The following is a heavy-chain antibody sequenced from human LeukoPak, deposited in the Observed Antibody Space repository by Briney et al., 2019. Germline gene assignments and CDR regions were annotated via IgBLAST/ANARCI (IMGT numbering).Heavy chain of an antibody. J-gene: IGHJ4*02. D-gene: IGHD3-22*01. V-gene: IGHV4-59*01. Sequence: SETLSLTCTVSGGSISSYYWSWIRQPPGKGLEWIGYIYYSGSTNYNPSLKSRVTISVDTSKNQFSPKLSSVTAADTAVYYCARVGYYYDSSGYYHLPDYWGQGTLVTVSS. CDR1: GGSISSYY. CDR3: ARVGYYYDSSGYYHLPDY. CDR2: IYYSGST.